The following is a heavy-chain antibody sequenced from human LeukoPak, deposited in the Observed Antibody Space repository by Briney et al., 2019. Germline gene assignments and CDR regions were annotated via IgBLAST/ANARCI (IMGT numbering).Heavy chain of an antibody. D-gene: IGHD1-26*01. CDR2: MNPNSGNT. Sequence: GASVTVSCKASGYTFTSYDINWVRQAAGQGLEWMGWMNPNSGNTGFAQKVQSRVTMTRNTSISTAYMELSSLRSEDTAVYYCARGSQWVYWGQGTLVTVSS. CDR1: GYTFTSYD. J-gene: IGHJ4*02. CDR3: ARGSQWVY. V-gene: IGHV1-8*01.